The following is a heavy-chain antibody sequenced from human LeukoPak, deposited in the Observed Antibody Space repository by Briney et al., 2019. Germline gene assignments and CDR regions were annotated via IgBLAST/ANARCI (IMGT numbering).Heavy chain of an antibody. CDR2: INHSGST. J-gene: IGHJ4*02. CDR1: GGSFSGDY. CDR3: ARRTTTVVTQPFDY. V-gene: IGHV4-34*01. D-gene: IGHD4-23*01. Sequence: SETLSLTCAVYGGSFSGDYWSWIRQPPGKGPEWIGEINHSGSTNYNPSLKRRVIISVDTSKNHFSLKLSSVTAADTAVYYCARRTTTVVTQPFDYWGQGTLVTVSS.